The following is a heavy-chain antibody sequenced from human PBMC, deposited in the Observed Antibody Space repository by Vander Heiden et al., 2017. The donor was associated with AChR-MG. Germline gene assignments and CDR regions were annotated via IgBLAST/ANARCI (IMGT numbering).Heavy chain of an antibody. V-gene: IGHV3-30-3*01. CDR1: GFTFSSYA. D-gene: IGHD3-22*01. CDR3: AMSHYYYDSSGYYAYYFDY. Sequence: QVQLVESGGGVVQPGRSLRLSCAASGFTFSSYAMHWVRQAPGKGLEWVAVISYDGSNKYYADAVKGRFTISRDNSKNTLYLQMNSLRAEDTAVYYCAMSHYYYDSSGYYAYYFDYWGQGTLVTVSS. CDR2: ISYDGSNK. J-gene: IGHJ4*02.